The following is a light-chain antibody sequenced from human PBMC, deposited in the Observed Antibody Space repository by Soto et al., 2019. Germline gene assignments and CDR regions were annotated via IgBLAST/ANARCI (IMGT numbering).Light chain of an antibody. CDR2: GAS. V-gene: IGKV3-15*01. CDR1: QSVGNN. J-gene: IGKJ2*01. CDR3: QQYESWPPLFT. Sequence: EIMLTQSPGTLSLSPGERATLYCRASQSVGNNLAWYQQKPGQAPSLFIFGASVRATGVPDRFSGSGSGTEFTLSISNLQSEDSAVYYCQQYESWPPLFTFGQGTKVDI.